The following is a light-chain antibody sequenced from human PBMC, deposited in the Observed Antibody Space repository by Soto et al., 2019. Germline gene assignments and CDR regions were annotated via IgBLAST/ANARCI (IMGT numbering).Light chain of an antibody. CDR3: QQSYSTMAT. CDR2: AAT. V-gene: IGKV1-39*01. CDR1: QSIRTY. J-gene: IGKJ1*01. Sequence: DFQMTQSPSSLSASIGDRVTITCRASQSIRTYLNWYQQKPGKAPQLLIYAATRLQSGVPSMFSGSGSGTDFTITISSLQPEDFATYYCQQSYSTMATFGQGTKVEIK.